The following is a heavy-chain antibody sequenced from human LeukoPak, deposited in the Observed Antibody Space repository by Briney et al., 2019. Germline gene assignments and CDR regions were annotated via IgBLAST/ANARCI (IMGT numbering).Heavy chain of an antibody. Sequence: GRSLRLSCAASGFTFSSYAMHWVRQAPGKGLEWVAVISYDGSNKYYADSVKGRFTISRDNSKNTLYLQMNSLRAEDTAVYYCARDSPHIARVVPAAIYPDYWGQGTLVTVSS. V-gene: IGHV3-30*04. D-gene: IGHD2-2*02. CDR3: ARDSPHIARVVPAAIYPDY. CDR2: ISYDGSNK. J-gene: IGHJ4*02. CDR1: GFTFSSYA.